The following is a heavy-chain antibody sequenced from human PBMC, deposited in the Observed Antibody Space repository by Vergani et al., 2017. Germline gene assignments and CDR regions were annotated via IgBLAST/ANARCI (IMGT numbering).Heavy chain of an antibody. CDR2: IYHSGST. CDR1: GYSISSGYH. CDR3: ARHAPWEQQLALHL. D-gene: IGHD6-13*01. Sequence: QVQLQESGPGLVKPSETLSLTCAVSGYSISSGYHWGWIRQPPGKGLVWIGSIYHSGSTYYNPSLKSRVTISVDTSKNQFSLKLSSVTAADTAVYYCARHAPWEQQLALHLWDRGTLVTVSS. J-gene: IGHJ2*01. V-gene: IGHV4-38-2*01.